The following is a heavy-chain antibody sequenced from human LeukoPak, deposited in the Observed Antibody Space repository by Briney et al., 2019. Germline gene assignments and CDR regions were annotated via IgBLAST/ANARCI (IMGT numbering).Heavy chain of an antibody. CDR1: GFTLSSYA. J-gene: IGHJ4*02. V-gene: IGHV3-23*01. CDR2: ISNSGGST. Sequence: GGSLRLSCAASGFTLSSYAMSWVRQAPGKGLEWVSGISNSGGSTYYADSVKGRFTISRDNSKKTLYLQINSLRAEDTAVYYCAKFIVVVPATMTYFDYWGQGTLVTVSS. CDR3: AKFIVVVPATMTYFDY. D-gene: IGHD2-2*01.